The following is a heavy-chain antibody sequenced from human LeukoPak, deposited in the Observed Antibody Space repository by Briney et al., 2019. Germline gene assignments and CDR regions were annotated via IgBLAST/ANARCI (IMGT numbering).Heavy chain of an antibody. CDR2: IYHSGST. J-gene: IGHJ6*03. V-gene: IGHV4-4*02. Sequence: SETLSLTCAVSGGSISSSNWWSWVRQPPGKGLEWIGEIYHSGSTNYNPSLKSRVTISVDTSKNQFSLKLSSVTAADTAVYYCARGFDGSYTYYYYYYMDVWGKGTTVTVSS. D-gene: IGHD1-26*01. CDR3: ARGFDGSYTYYYYYYMDV. CDR1: GGSISSSNW.